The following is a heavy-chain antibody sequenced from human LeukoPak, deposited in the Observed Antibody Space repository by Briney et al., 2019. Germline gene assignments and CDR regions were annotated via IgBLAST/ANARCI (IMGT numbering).Heavy chain of an antibody. J-gene: IGHJ5*02. CDR2: IIPIFGTA. V-gene: IGHV1-69*01. CDR3: ASGGHCGGETAPLEECWFDP. D-gene: IGHD2-21*01. Sequence: SVKVSCKASGGTFSSYAISWVRQAPGQGLEWLGGIIPIFGTANYAQKFQGRVTITADESTSTAYMELSSLRSEDTAVYHCASGGHCGGETAPLEECWFDPWGQGTLVTVSS. CDR1: GGTFSSYA.